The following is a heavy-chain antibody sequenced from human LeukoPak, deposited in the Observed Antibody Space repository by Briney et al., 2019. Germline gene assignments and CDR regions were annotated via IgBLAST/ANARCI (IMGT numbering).Heavy chain of an antibody. CDR1: GFTFSNYW. CDR3: AREGRPNAFDI. J-gene: IGHJ3*02. Sequence: GGSLRLSCAASGFTFSNYWMSWVRQAPGKGLEWVANINQDGSEKYYVDSVKGRLTISRDYPKNSLYLQVNSLRAEDTAVFYCAREGRPNAFDIWGQGTTVTVSS. V-gene: IGHV3-7*01. D-gene: IGHD1-1*01. CDR2: INQDGSEK.